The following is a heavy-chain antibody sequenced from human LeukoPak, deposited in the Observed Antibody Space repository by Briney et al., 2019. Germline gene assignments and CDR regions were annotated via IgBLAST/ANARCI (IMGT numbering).Heavy chain of an antibody. V-gene: IGHV1-69*13. CDR3: ARFTYYYDSSGIGIFDY. CDR2: IIPIFGTA. Sequence: SVKVSCKASGGTFSSYAISWVRQAPGQGLEWMGGIIPIFGTANYAQKFQGGVTITADESTSTAYMELSSLRSEDTAVYYCARFTYYYDSSGIGIFDYWGQGTLVTVSS. J-gene: IGHJ4*02. D-gene: IGHD3-22*01. CDR1: GGTFSSYA.